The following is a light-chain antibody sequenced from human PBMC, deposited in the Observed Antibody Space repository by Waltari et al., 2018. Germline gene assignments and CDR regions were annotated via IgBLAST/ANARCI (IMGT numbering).Light chain of an antibody. J-gene: IGKJ2*01. Sequence: DIQMTQSPSSLSASVGERVTITCRASQSISSYLKWYQQKPWKAPKVLIYAASSLQSGVPSRFSGSGSGTDFTLTISSLQPEDFTTYYCQQSYRTPYTFGQGTKLQIK. CDR3: QQSYRTPYT. CDR1: QSISSY. CDR2: AAS. V-gene: IGKV1-39*01.